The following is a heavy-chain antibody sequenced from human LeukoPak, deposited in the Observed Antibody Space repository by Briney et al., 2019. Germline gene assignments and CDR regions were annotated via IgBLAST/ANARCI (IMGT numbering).Heavy chain of an antibody. CDR2: ISYDGSNK. J-gene: IGHJ5*02. CDR3: ARSALAIGSGWSNWFDP. CDR1: GFTFSSYG. D-gene: IGHD6-19*01. Sequence: PGGSLRLSCAASGFTFSSYGMHWVRQAPGKGLEWVAVISYDGSNKYYADSVKGRFTISRDNSKNTLYLQMNSLRAEDTAVYYCARSALAIGSGWSNWFDPWGQGTLVTVSS. V-gene: IGHV3-30*03.